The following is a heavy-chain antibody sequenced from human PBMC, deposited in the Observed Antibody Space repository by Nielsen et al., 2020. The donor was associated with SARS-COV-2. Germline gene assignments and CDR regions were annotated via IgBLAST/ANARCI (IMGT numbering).Heavy chain of an antibody. V-gene: IGHV1-46*01. CDR2: INPGGGAT. CDR3: ARGSQGQQLNYYMDV. D-gene: IGHD4-11*01. CDR1: GYKFSNYY. J-gene: IGHJ6*03. Sequence: ASVKVSCKASGYKFSNYYMYWVRQAPGQGLEWLGMINPGGGATYYPRKFQGRVTMTMDTSTTTVHMELSSLRSEDTAVYYCARGSQGQQLNYYMDVWGKGTTVTVSS.